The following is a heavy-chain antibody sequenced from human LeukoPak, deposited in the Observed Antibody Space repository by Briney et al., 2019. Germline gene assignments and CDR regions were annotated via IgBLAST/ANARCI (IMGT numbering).Heavy chain of an antibody. CDR1: GFTFSSYW. Sequence: GGSLRLSCEASGFTFSSYWMHWVRQVPGKGLVWVSRINSDGSSTSYADSVKGRFTISRDNAKNTLYLQMNSLRAEDTAVYYCAELPSMVEQYWGQGTLVTVSS. CDR3: AELPSMVEQY. D-gene: IGHD3-10*01. V-gene: IGHV3-74*01. CDR2: INSDGSST. J-gene: IGHJ4*02.